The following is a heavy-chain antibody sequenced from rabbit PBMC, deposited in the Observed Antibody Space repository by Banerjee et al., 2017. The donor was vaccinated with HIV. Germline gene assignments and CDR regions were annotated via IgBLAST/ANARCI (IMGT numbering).Heavy chain of an antibody. J-gene: IGHJ3*01. CDR2: IGTSSDRA. Sequence: QEQLVESGGGLVQPGGTLTLTCTASGFSFSKNYYIWWVRQAPGKGLEWIASIGTSSDRAWYSNWAKGRFTISETSSTTVTLQMTSLTVADTATYFCATITDNPGMALWGQCTLVSVS. V-gene: IGHV1S45*01. D-gene: IGHD7-1*01. CDR1: GFSFSKNYY. CDR3: ATITDNPGMAL.